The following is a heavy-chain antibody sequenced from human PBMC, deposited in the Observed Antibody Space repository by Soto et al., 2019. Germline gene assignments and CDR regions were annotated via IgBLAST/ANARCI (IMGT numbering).Heavy chain of an antibody. D-gene: IGHD3-22*01. CDR2: IHHSGTT. CDR3: SGYYSYAFDI. Sequence: QLQLQESGSGLVKPSQTLSLTCAVSGGSISSGGYSWSWIRQPPGKGLEWIGYIHHSGTTYYNPSLKSRVTISVDRSKNQFSLKLSSVTAADTAVYYCSGYYSYAFDIWGQGTMVTVSS. CDR1: GGSISSGGYS. V-gene: IGHV4-30-2*01. J-gene: IGHJ3*02.